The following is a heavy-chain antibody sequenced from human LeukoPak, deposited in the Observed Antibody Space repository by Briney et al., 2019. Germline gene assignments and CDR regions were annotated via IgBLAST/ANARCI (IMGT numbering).Heavy chain of an antibody. D-gene: IGHD2-2*01. V-gene: IGHV3-11*04. J-gene: IGHJ4*02. Sequence: GGSLRLSCAASGFTFSDYYMSWIRQAPGKGLEWVSYISSSGSTIYYADSVKGRFIIPRDNAKNSLYLQMNSLRAEDTAVYYCARPSVLVAETAADHWGQGTLVTVSS. CDR2: ISSSGSTI. CDR3: ARPSVLVAETAADH. CDR1: GFTFSDYY.